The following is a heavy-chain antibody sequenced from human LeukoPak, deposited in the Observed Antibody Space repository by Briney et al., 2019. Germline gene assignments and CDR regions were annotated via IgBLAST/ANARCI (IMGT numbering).Heavy chain of an antibody. Sequence: GGSLRLSCATSGFTFSSSWMSWVRQASGKGLECVANIKEDGREKYYVDSVKGRFTFSRDNAKNSLYLQMSSLRAEDTAVYYCARGGRPDYWGQGTLVTVSS. V-gene: IGHV3-7*01. CDR3: ARGGRPDY. CDR1: GFTFSSSW. D-gene: IGHD3-10*01. CDR2: IKEDGREK. J-gene: IGHJ4*02.